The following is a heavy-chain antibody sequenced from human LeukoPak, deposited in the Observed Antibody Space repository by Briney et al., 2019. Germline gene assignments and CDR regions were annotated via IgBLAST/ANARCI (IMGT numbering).Heavy chain of an antibody. CDR3: ASAIGTVVYYYYMDV. CDR1: GFTFSSYS. D-gene: IGHD2-15*01. J-gene: IGHJ6*03. CDR2: LSSSSSTI. V-gene: IGHV3-48*01. Sequence: PGGSLRLSCAASGFTFSSYSMNWVRQAPGKGLEWVSYLSSSSSTIYYADSVKGRFTISRDNAKNSLYLQMNSLRAEDTAVYYCASAIGTVVYYYYMDVWGKGTTVTVSS.